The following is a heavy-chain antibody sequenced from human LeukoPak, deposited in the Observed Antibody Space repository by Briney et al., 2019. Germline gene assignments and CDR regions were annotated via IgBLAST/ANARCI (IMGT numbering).Heavy chain of an antibody. J-gene: IGHJ4*02. D-gene: IGHD2/OR15-2a*01. V-gene: IGHV3-7*03. Sequence: PGRSLGLSCAASGFTFSSYWMSWVRQAPGKGLEWVANIKQDGSEKYYAESVKGRFTISRDNAKNSLYLQTNSLRAEDTAVYYCARDVIASWGQGTLVTVSS. CDR1: GFTFSSYW. CDR3: ARDVIAS. CDR2: IKQDGSEK.